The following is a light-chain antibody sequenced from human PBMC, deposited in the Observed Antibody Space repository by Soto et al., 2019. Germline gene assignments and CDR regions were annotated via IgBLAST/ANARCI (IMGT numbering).Light chain of an antibody. V-gene: IGLV2-14*01. J-gene: IGLJ1*01. Sequence: QSDLTQPASVSGSPGQAITISCTGTSSDVGGYNYVSCYQQHPGKAPKLMIYDVSNRPSGVSNRFSGSKSGNTASLTISGLQDEDEADYYCSSYTSSSTLVFGTGTKLTVL. CDR3: SSYTSSSTLV. CDR2: DVS. CDR1: SSDVGGYNY.